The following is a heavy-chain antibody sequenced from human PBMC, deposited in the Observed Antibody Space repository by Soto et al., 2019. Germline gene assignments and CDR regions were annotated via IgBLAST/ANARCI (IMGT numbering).Heavy chain of an antibody. CDR3: ARVGIMITFGGVIVNDY. V-gene: IGHV1-18*01. CDR2: ISAYNGNT. CDR1: GYTFTSYG. J-gene: IGHJ4*02. D-gene: IGHD3-16*02. Sequence: ASVKVSCKASGYTFTSYGISWVRQAPGQGLEWMGWISAYNGNTNYAQKLQGRVTMTTDTSTSTAYMELRSLRSDDTAVYYCARVGIMITFGGVIVNDYWGQGTLVTVSS.